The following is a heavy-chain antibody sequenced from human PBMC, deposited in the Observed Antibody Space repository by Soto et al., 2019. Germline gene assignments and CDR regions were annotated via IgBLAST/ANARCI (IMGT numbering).Heavy chain of an antibody. J-gene: IGHJ6*02. CDR2: ISSSSSTI. CDR1: GMSFDLGG. D-gene: IGHD3-10*01. CDR3: AKDRGFGGKQYKYGMEV. V-gene: IGHV3-48*01. Sequence: AWRSLDLYCAAYGMSFDLGGRNMVHKDPGKGLEWVSYISSSSSTIFYAGSVKGRFTISRDNSKNTLYLQMNSLRAEDTAVYYCAKDRGFGGKQYKYGMEVWGQGPTVNVS.